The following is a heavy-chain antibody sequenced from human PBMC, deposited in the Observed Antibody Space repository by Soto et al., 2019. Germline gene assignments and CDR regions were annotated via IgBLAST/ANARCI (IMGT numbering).Heavy chain of an antibody. D-gene: IGHD3-3*01. CDR1: VYTFTSYA. J-gene: IGHJ6*02. Sequence: XSLKVSCSASVYTFTSYAMHCVRHAPGQSLEWMGWINAGNGNTKYSQKFQGRVTITRDTSASTAYMELSSLRSEDTAVYYCARDEVTIFGVVIMGYYGMDVWGQGTTVTV. CDR2: INAGNGNT. V-gene: IGHV1-3*01. CDR3: ARDEVTIFGVVIMGYYGMDV.